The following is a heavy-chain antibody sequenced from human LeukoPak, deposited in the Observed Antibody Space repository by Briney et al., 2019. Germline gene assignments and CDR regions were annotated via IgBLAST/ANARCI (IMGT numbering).Heavy chain of an antibody. CDR3: ARNQYP. J-gene: IGHJ5*02. CDR2: INRDGSEK. Sequence: GGPLRLSCAASGFTFSSYWMSWVRQAPGRGLEWVANINRDGSEKNYVDSVKGRFTISRDNAKNSLYLQMNSLTADDTAVYYCARNQYPWGQGTLVTVSS. V-gene: IGHV3-7*01. D-gene: IGHD1-14*01. CDR1: GFTFSSYW.